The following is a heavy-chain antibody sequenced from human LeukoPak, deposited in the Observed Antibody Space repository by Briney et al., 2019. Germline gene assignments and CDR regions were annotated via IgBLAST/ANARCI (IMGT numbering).Heavy chain of an antibody. Sequence: SETLSLTCTVSGVSISSYHWTWIRQPPGEGLEWIGHIYNSGSTNYNPSLRGRVTISLDTSKNQVSLKLSSVTAADTAMYYCARKEGDGWGQGTLVTVSP. CDR1: GVSISSYH. CDR3: ARKEGDG. J-gene: IGHJ4*02. V-gene: IGHV4-59*01. CDR2: IYNSGST.